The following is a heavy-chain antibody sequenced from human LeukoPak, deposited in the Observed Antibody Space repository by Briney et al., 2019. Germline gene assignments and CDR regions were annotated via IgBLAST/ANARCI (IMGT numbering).Heavy chain of an antibody. Sequence: PGGSLRLSCAASGFTFSSYWMSWVRQAPGKGLEWVAFIWSVGNKKYYADSVKGRFTISRDNSRNTLYLQMNSLRTEDTAVYYCAKDLNYGELVDSWGKGTLVTVSS. J-gene: IGHJ4*02. D-gene: IGHD4-17*01. CDR3: AKDLNYGELVDS. CDR2: IWSVGNKK. V-gene: IGHV3-30*02. CDR1: GFTFSSYW.